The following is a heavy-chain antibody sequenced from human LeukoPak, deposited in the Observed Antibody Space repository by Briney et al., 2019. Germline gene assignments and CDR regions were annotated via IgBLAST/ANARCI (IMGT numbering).Heavy chain of an antibody. V-gene: IGHV4-59*01. CDR3: ARGGPPGYYYDYYMDV. CDR1: GGSISSYY. CDR2: IYYSGST. J-gene: IGHJ6*03. Sequence: AETLSLTCTVSGGSISSYYWSWIRQTPGKGLEWIGYIYYSGSTNFNPSLKSRVTISVDTSKNQFSLKMSSVTAADTAVYFCARGGPPGYYYDYYMDVWGKGTTVTISS.